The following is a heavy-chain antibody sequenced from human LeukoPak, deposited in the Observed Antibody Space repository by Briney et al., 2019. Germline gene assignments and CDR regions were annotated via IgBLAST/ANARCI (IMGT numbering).Heavy chain of an antibody. D-gene: IGHD6-6*01. CDR2: IYSGGST. V-gene: IGHV3-66*01. Sequence: GGSLRLSCAASGFTVSSNYMSWVRQAPGKGLEWVSVIYSGGSTYYADSVKGRFTISRDNSKNTLYLQMNSLRAEDTAVYYCASSSSAPAFDIWGQGTMVTVSS. CDR1: GFTVSSNY. J-gene: IGHJ3*02. CDR3: ASSSSAPAFDI.